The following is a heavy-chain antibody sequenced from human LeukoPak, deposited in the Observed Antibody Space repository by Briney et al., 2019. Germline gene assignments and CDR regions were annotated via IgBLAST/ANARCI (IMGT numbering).Heavy chain of an antibody. CDR2: ISYDGSNK. CDR1: GFTFSSYG. Sequence: PGRFLRLSCAASGFTFSSYGMHWVRQAPGKGLEWVAVISYDGSNKYYADSVKGRFTISRDNSENTLYLQMNSLRAEDTAVYYCAKGYDSYYYDSSGYFDYWGQGTLVTVSS. J-gene: IGHJ4*02. CDR3: AKGYDSYYYDSSGYFDY. D-gene: IGHD3-22*01. V-gene: IGHV3-30*18.